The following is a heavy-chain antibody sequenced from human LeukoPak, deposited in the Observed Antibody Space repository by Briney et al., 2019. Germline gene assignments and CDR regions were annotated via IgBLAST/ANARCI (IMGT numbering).Heavy chain of an antibody. J-gene: IGHJ4*02. D-gene: IGHD1-26*01. Sequence: PSETLSLTCAVYGGSFSGYYWSWLRQPPGKGLEWIGEINHSGSTNYNPSLKSRVTISVDTSKNQFSLKLSSVTAADTAVYYCARRVGTTLFDFWGQGTLVTVSS. V-gene: IGHV4-34*01. CDR1: GGSFSGYY. CDR3: ARRVGTTLFDF. CDR2: INHSGST.